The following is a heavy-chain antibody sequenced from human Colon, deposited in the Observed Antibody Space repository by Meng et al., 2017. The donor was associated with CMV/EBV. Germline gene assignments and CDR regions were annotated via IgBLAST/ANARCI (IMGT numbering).Heavy chain of an antibody. CDR2: INGVGDTT. CDR3: AKDRAYCGSFSCSPNYFDG. J-gene: IGHJ4*02. V-gene: IGHV3-23*01. D-gene: IGHD2-21*01. CDR1: GFTFNRNS. Sequence: GGSLRLSCAASGFTFNRNSMSWVRQAPGKGLEWVSGINGVGDTTYYADSVKGRFTISRDNSTNTLYLRMIDLRAEDTAMYYCAKDRAYCGSFSCSPNYFDGWGQGTLVTVSS.